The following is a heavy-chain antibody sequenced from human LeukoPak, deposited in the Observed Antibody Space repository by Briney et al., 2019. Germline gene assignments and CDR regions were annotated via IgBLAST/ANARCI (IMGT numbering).Heavy chain of an antibody. CDR2: ISPDSNYK. V-gene: IGHV3-21*01. D-gene: IGHD5-12*01. J-gene: IGHJ4*02. Sequence: PGRSLRLPCAASGFTFSTYSMNWLRLAPGKGLEWVSSISPDSNYKYYVDSVKGRFTISRDNAKSSLYLQMNSLRAEDTAVYYCVRGGYRGFDYEYWGQGTLVTVSS. CDR3: VRGGYRGFDYEY. CDR1: GFTFSTYS.